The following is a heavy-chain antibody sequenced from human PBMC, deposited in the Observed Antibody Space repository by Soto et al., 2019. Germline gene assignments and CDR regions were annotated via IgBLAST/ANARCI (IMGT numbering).Heavy chain of an antibody. D-gene: IGHD1-26*01. Sequence: EVQLLESGGGLVQPGGSLRLSCAVSAYLINNYDMSWVRQAPGKGLEWVSGMSGVDDSTSYADSVRGRLTISRDNAKNTRYLQINSVRAADTARYFCARRASGGTYVDYWGRGTLVTVSS. CDR2: MSGVDDST. J-gene: IGHJ4*02. V-gene: IGHV3-23*01. CDR1: AYLINNYD. CDR3: ARRASGGTYVDY.